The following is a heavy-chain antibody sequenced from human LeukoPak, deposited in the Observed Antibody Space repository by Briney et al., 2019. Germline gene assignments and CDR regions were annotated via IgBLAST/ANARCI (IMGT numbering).Heavy chain of an antibody. J-gene: IGHJ4*02. CDR3: ARASQRLGDSDY. V-gene: IGHV1-18*01. Sequence: ASVKVSCKASGYTFTNHGIAWMRQAPGQGLEWMGWISAYNGDTNYVQKLQGRVTMTTDTSTSTVYMELRSLRFDDTAVYYCARASQRLGDSDYWGQGTLVTVSS. CDR2: ISAYNGDT. D-gene: IGHD6-25*01. CDR1: GYTFTNHG.